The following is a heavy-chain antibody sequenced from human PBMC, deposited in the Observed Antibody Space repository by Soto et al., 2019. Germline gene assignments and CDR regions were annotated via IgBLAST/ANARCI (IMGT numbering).Heavy chain of an antibody. CDR1: GFTFSSYA. Sequence: PGSSLRLSCSASGFTFSSYAMHWVRQAPGKGLEWVAVISYDGSNKYYADSVKGRFTISRDNSKNTLYLQMNSLRAEDTAVYYCARDVVRGVIPSPPDGYYYYGMDGWGQGTTVTVSS. V-gene: IGHV3-30-3*01. CDR3: ARDVVRGVIPSPPDGYYYYGMDG. D-gene: IGHD3-10*01. CDR2: ISYDGSNK. J-gene: IGHJ6*02.